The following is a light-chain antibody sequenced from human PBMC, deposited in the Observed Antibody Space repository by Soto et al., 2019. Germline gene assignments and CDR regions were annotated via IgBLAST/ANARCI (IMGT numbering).Light chain of an antibody. CDR2: EVY. J-gene: IGLJ3*02. CDR1: NTDGGGYDR. V-gene: IGLV2-14*01. Sequence: QSALTQPASVSGSPGQSITISCIGTNTDGGGYDRVSWYQHHPGKAPKMLIFEVYNRPSGISDRFSGSKSGDTASLTISGLQAEDEADYYCISYIPSTTTHWVFGGGTKLTVL. CDR3: ISYIPSTTTHWV.